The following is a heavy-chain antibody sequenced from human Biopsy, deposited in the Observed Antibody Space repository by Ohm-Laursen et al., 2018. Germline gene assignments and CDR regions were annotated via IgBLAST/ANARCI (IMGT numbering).Heavy chain of an antibody. CDR3: ARELVDMATLDYHFDR. J-gene: IGHJ4*02. CDR2: INPNSGDT. D-gene: IGHD5-24*01. V-gene: IGHV1-2*06. Sequence: GASVKVSCKASGYPFSNYYPFWVRQAPGQGLEWMGRINPNSGDTVFARNFQGRVTMTRDTAISTVYMDLRNLRPDDTAVYFCARELVDMATLDYHFDRWGRGTLVTVSS. CDR1: GYPFSNYY.